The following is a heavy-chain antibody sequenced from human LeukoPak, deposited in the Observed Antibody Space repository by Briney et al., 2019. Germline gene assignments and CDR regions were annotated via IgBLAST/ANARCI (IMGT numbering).Heavy chain of an antibody. J-gene: IGHJ3*02. CDR3: ARDQGHCSSTSCYAPDAFDI. CDR1: GFTFSSYG. V-gene: IGHV3-33*01. Sequence: GRSLRLSCAASGFTFSSYGMHWVRQAPGKGLEWVAVIWYDGSNKYYADFVKGRFTISRDNSKNTLYLQMNSLRAEDTAVYYCARDQGHCSSTSCYAPDAFDIWGQGTMVTVSS. CDR2: IWYDGSNK. D-gene: IGHD2-2*01.